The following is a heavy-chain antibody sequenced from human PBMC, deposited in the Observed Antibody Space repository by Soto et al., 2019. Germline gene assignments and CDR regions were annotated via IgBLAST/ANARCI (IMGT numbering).Heavy chain of an antibody. J-gene: IGHJ6*02. V-gene: IGHV1-2*04. D-gene: IGHD1-26*01. CDR1: GYTFTGYY. CDR2: INPNSGGT. CDR3: ASSTLYGSQEHYYYAMDV. Sequence: ASVKVSCKASGYTFTGYYMHWVRQAPGQGLEWMGWINPNSGGTNYAQKFQGWVTMTRDTSISTASMEMSRLRSDDTAVYYCASSTLYGSQEHYYYAMDVWGQGATVTVSS.